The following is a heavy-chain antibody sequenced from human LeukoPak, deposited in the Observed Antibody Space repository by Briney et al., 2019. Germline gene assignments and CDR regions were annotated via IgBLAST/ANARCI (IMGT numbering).Heavy chain of an antibody. CDR3: ARAVGATGWFDP. Sequence: GASVKVSSKASGYTFTIYYMHWVRQAPGKGLEWMGIINPSVGSTTYAQKFQGRVIMTRDTSTSTVYMELNSVRSEDTAVYYCARAVGATGWFDPWGQGTLVTVSS. D-gene: IGHD1-26*01. V-gene: IGHV1-46*01. CDR2: INPSVGST. J-gene: IGHJ5*02. CDR1: GYTFTIYY.